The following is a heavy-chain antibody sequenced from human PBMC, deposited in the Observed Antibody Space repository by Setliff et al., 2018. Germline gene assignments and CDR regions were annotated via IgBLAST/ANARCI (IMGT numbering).Heavy chain of an antibody. CDR1: GGTFSDNA. J-gene: IGHJ6*02. CDR3: ADVDRGVIITGYYYYGIDV. CDR2: IIPIFGTT. D-gene: IGHD3-10*01. V-gene: IGHV1-69*06. Sequence: ASVKVSCKTSGGTFSDNAMSWVRQAPGQGLEWMGGIIPIFGTTNYAQKFQGRVTITADKSTSTAYMELSSLRSEDTAVYYCADVDRGVIITGYYYYGIDVWGQGTTVTVSS.